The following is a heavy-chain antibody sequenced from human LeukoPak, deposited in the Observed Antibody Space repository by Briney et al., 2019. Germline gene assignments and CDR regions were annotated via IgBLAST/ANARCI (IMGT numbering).Heavy chain of an antibody. V-gene: IGHV3-23*01. J-gene: IGHJ4*02. Sequence: PGGSLRLSCAASGFTFSSYAMSWVRQAPGKGLEWVSAISGSGGSTYYADSVKSRFTISRDNSKNTLYLQMNSLRAEDTAVYYCAKDRRYYDSSGYFVYWGQGTLVTVSS. CDR3: AKDRRYYDSSGYFVY. CDR2: ISGSGGST. CDR1: GFTFSSYA. D-gene: IGHD3-22*01.